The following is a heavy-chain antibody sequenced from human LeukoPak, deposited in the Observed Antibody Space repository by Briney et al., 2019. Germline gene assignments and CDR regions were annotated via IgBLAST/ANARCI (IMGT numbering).Heavy chain of an antibody. V-gene: IGHV4-59*11. CDR1: GGSIRSHY. CDR3: AREGDSNWFDP. CDR2: IHYSGSS. J-gene: IGHJ5*02. D-gene: IGHD3-22*01. Sequence: SETLSLTCTDSGGSIRSHYWSWIRQPPGKGLEWIGFIHYSGSSSSNPSLKSRVTISLDTSKNQFSLKLSSVTAADTAFYYCAREGDSNWFDPWGQGTLVTVSS.